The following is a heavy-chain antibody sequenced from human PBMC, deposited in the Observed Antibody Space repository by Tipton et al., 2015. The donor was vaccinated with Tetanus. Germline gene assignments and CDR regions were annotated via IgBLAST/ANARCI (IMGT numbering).Heavy chain of an antibody. CDR1: GGSISSSSYY. J-gene: IGHJ4*02. CDR2: IYCSGST. Sequence: TLSLTCTVSGGSISSSSYYWGWIRQPPGKGLEWIGSIYCSGSTYYNPSLKSRVTISVDTSKNQFSLKLSSVTAADTAVYYCASHASGVVVAATNLALDYWGQGTLVTVSS. CDR3: ASHASGVVVAATNLALDY. D-gene: IGHD2-15*01. V-gene: IGHV4-39*01.